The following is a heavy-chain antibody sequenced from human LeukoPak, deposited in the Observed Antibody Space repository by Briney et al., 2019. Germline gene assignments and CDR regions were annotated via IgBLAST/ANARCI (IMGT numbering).Heavy chain of an antibody. CDR3: ATLKGALNFDY. V-gene: IGHV1-24*01. J-gene: IGHJ4*02. Sequence: ATVKVSCKASGYTFTSYGISWVRQAPGKGLEWMGGFDPEDGETIYAQKFQGRVTMTEDTSTDTAYMELSSLRSEDTAVYYCATLKGALNFDYWGQGTLVTVSS. CDR1: GYTFTSYG. CDR2: FDPEDGET.